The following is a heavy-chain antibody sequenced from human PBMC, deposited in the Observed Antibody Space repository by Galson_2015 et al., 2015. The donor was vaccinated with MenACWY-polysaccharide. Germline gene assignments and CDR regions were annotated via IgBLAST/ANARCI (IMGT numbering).Heavy chain of an antibody. CDR1: GGSMSSYY. V-gene: IGHV4-4*09. D-gene: IGHD2-2*01. Sequence: SETLSLTCPVSGGSMSSYYWGWIRQPPGEGLEWIGYMHTRGRGNYNPSLKSRVTISVDTSKKQFSLKVNSVTAADTAVYYCVAELYQVPFGWFDSWGQGTLVTVSS. CDR2: MHTRGRG. J-gene: IGHJ5*01. CDR3: VAELYQVPFGWFDS.